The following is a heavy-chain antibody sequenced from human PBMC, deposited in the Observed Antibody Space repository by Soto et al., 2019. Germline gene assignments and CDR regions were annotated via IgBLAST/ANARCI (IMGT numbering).Heavy chain of an antibody. CDR3: AKDMGYGDFGAFDY. V-gene: IGHV3-9*01. CDR1: GFTFDDYA. J-gene: IGHJ4*02. D-gene: IGHD4-17*01. CDR2: ISWNGGSI. Sequence: EVQLVESGGGLVQPGRSLRLSCAASGFTFDDYAMHWVRQAPGKGLEWVSGISWNGGSIGYADSVKGRFTISRDNAKNSLYLQMNSLRAEDTALYYCAKDMGYGDFGAFDYWGQGTLVTVSS.